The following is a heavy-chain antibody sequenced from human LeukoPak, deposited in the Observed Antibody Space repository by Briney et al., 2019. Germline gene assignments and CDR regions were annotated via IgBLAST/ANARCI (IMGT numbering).Heavy chain of an antibody. V-gene: IGHV4-59*01. CDR1: GGSLSSYY. Sequence: PSETLSLTCTVSGGSLSSYYWSWIRQSPGMGLEWIGHIYYSGSTNYNPSLKSRVTISVDTSKNQFSLKLSSVTAADTAVYYCARSGRGYSYGPDYWGQGTLVTVSS. J-gene: IGHJ4*02. CDR2: IYYSGST. CDR3: ARSGRGYSYGPDY. D-gene: IGHD5-18*01.